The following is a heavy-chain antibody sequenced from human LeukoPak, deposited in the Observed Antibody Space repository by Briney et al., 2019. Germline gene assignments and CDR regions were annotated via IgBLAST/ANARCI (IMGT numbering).Heavy chain of an antibody. CDR2: IYQSGST. CDR3: ARMAPYGDYLHDY. J-gene: IGHJ4*02. D-gene: IGHD4-17*01. CDR1: GYSISSGYY. V-gene: IGHV4-38-2*02. Sequence: PSETLSLTCTVSGYSISSGYYWGWIRQPPGKGLEWIVSIYQSGSTNYNPSLKSRVTISVDTPKNQFSLKLNSVTAAVTAVYYCARMAPYGDYLHDYWGQGTLVTVSS.